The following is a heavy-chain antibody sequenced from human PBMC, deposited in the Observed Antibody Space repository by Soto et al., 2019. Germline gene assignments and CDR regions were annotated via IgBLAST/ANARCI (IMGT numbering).Heavy chain of an antibody. V-gene: IGHV3-23*01. CDR1: GLTFSSYA. D-gene: IGHD2-15*01. J-gene: IGHJ4*02. CDR2: TSGSGGNT. CDR3: VKLNVLVAATRWYFDH. Sequence: PEGCMRLSCAPSGLTFSSYAMSWVRQAQGTRLEWDTATSGSGGNTYYADSVKGRFTISRDNSKNTLYLQMNSLRDEDTAVYYCVKLNVLVAATRWYFDHWRQGPLVVVSS.